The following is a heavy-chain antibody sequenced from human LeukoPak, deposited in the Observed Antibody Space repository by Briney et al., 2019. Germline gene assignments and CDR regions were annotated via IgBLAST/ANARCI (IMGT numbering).Heavy chain of an antibody. CDR2: ISGYNGNT. V-gene: IGHV1-18*01. Sequence: AXVKVSCKAAGYTFVSYGISWVRQAPGQGLEWMGWISGYNGNTNYAQKFQGRVTMTTETSTSTIYMELRRLRYDDTAVYYCARDRDPYYYDSSGYDDHWGQGTLVTVSS. J-gene: IGHJ4*02. CDR3: ARDRDPYYYDSSGYDDH. D-gene: IGHD3-22*01. CDR1: GYTFVSYG.